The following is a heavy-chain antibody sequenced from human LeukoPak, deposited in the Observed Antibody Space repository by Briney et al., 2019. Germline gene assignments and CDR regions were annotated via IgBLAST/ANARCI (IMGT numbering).Heavy chain of an antibody. CDR2: ISASGGST. CDR1: RFTFANYA. CDR3: AKDARYSGSYYGYYFEY. Sequence: PGGSLRLSCAASRFTFANYAMTWVRQAPGKGLEWVSAISASGGSTDNADSVKGRFTISRDNSKNTLYLQMHSLRAEDTAVYYCAKDARYSGSYYGYYFEYWGQGTLVTVSS. D-gene: IGHD1-26*01. V-gene: IGHV3-23*01. J-gene: IGHJ4*02.